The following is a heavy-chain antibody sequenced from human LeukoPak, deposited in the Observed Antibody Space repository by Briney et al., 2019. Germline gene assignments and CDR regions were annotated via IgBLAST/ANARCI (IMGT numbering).Heavy chain of an antibody. CDR2: ISAYNGNT. V-gene: IGHV1-18*01. Sequence: GGSVKVSCKASGYTFTSYDINWVRQAPGQGLEWMGWISAYNGNTNYAQKLQGRVTMTTDTSTSTAYMELRSLRSDDTAVYYCASASYSSSWYGWFDPWGQGTLVTVSS. D-gene: IGHD6-13*01. CDR1: GYTFTSYD. CDR3: ASASYSSSWYGWFDP. J-gene: IGHJ5*02.